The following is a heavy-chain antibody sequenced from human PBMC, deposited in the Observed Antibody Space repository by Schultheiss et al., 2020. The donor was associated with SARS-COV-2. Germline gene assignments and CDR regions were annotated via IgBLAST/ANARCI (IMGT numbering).Heavy chain of an antibody. CDR3: ARKGASYYYHYGMDV. CDR1: GGSISSGDYY. Sequence: SETLSLTCAVSGGSISSGDYYWSWIRQPPGKGLEWIGYIYYSGSTYYNPSLKSRVTISVDTSKNQFSLKLSSVTAADTAVYYCARKGASYYYHYGMDVWGQGTTVTVSS. J-gene: IGHJ6*02. V-gene: IGHV4-30-4*01. CDR2: IYYSGST.